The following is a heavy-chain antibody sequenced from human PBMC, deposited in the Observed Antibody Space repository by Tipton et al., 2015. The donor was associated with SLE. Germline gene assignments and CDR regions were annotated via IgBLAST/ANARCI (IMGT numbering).Heavy chain of an antibody. CDR2: ISSSGSTI. CDR1: GFTFSDYY. J-gene: IGHJ3*02. D-gene: IGHD5-24*01. CDR3: ARDKGPVEMATIFAFDI. V-gene: IGHV3-11*01. Sequence: GSLRLSCAASGFTFSDYYMSWIRQAPGKGLEWVSYISSSGSTIYYADSLKGRFTISRDNAKNSLYLQMNSLRAEDTAVYYCARDKGPVEMATIFAFDIWGQGTMVTVSS.